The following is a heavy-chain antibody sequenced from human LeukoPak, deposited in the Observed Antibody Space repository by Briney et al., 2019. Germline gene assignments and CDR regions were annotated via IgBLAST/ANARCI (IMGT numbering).Heavy chain of an antibody. V-gene: IGHV3-7*04. J-gene: IGHJ4*02. CDR2: IKQDGSKK. CDR1: GFTFSNFW. Sequence: GGSLRLSCTASGFTFSNFWMGWVRQAPGKGLEWVANIKQDGSKKSYVDSVKGRFTISRDNAKNSLYLQMNSLRAEDTAIYYCTRVGYIDEGIDYWGQGTLVTVSS. CDR3: TRVGYIDEGIDY. D-gene: IGHD5-24*01.